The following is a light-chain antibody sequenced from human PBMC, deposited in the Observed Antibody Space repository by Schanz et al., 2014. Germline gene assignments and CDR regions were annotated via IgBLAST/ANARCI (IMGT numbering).Light chain of an antibody. V-gene: IGKV3-20*01. CDR2: DAS. CDR3: QHYYSLPLT. J-gene: IGKJ4*01. CDR1: ESLNSRF. Sequence: ENVLTQSPGTLSLSPGERATLSCRASESLNSRFLAWYQQKPGQAPRLLIFDASNRATGIPERFSGSGSGTDFTLTISSLQAEDVAIYYCQHYYSLPLTFGGGTKVELK.